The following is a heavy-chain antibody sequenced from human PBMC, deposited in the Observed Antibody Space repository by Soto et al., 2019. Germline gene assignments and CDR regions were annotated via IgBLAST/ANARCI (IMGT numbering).Heavy chain of an antibody. CDR3: AKEMVGGVSSYYYYYHGMDV. CDR1: GFTFDDYA. Sequence: WGSLRLSCATSGFTFDDYAMHWVRQPPGKGLEWVSLITWDGGSTYYADSVKGRFTISRDNSKNSLYLQMNSLRAECNGLYYCAKEMVGGVSSYYYYYHGMDVWGPGTTVTVSS. CDR2: ITWDGGST. J-gene: IGHJ6*02. V-gene: IGHV3-43D*04. D-gene: IGHD3-10*01.